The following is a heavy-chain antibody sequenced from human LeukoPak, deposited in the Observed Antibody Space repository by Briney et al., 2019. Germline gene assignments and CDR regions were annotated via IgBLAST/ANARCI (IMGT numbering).Heavy chain of an antibody. J-gene: IGHJ4*02. CDR2: ISGSGGST. D-gene: IGHD6-13*01. V-gene: IGHV3-23*01. Sequence: GGSLRLSCAASGFTFSSYAMSWVRQAPGKGLEWVSAISGSGGSTYYADTVKGRFTISRDNSKDTLFLQMSTLSAEDTAVYYCARGTQKIAESSYDCWGQGTLVTVSS. CDR3: ARGTQKIAESSYDC. CDR1: GFTFSSYA.